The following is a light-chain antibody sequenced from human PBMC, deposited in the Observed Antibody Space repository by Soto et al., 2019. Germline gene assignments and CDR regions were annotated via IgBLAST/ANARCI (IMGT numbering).Light chain of an antibody. CDR3: ATWDVSMSSPV. J-gene: IGLJ3*02. V-gene: IGLV1-44*01. Sequence: QSVLTKPPSASGTPGQRVTISCYGSSSNIGSNTVNWYQQLPGTAPKLRIYSNNQRPSGVPDRFSGSKSGTSASLAISGLQSEDEADYICATWDVSMSSPVFGGGTKLTVL. CDR2: SNN. CDR1: SSNIGSNT.